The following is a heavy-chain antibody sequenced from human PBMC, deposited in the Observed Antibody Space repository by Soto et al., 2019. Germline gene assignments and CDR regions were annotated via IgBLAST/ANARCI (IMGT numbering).Heavy chain of an antibody. D-gene: IGHD2-8*01. CDR3: AKEKGLCSDGICYPFDY. V-gene: IGHV3-23*01. CDR2: ISGGDGTT. J-gene: IGHJ4*02. Sequence: EVQLLESGGGLVQPGGSLRLSCAASGFTFSIYAMSWVRQAPGKGLEWVSGISGGDGTTYYADSVKGRFTISRDNSKNTLYLQMNSLRAADTAVYYCAKEKGLCSDGICYPFDYWGQGTLATVSS. CDR1: GFTFSIYA.